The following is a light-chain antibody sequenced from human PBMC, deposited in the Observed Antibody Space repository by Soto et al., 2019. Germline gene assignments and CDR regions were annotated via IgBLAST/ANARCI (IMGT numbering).Light chain of an antibody. Sequence: DIQMPQSPSSLSASVGASFTITGRASQSISSYLNWYQQKPGKAPKLLIYAASSLQSGVPSRFSGSGSGTDFTLTISSLQPEDFATYYCQQSYSTLITFGQGTRLEI. V-gene: IGKV1-39*01. CDR2: AAS. CDR1: QSISSY. J-gene: IGKJ5*01. CDR3: QQSYSTLIT.